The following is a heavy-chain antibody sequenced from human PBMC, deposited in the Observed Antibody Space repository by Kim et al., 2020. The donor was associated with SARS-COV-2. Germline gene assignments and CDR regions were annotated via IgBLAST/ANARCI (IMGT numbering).Heavy chain of an antibody. Sequence: SVKGRFTISRDNAKNSLYLQMNSLRAEDTAVYYCARVITDCWSGYYIPGYWGQGTLVTVSS. J-gene: IGHJ4*02. V-gene: IGHV3-48*03. CDR3: ARVITDCWSGYYIPGY. D-gene: IGHD3-3*01.